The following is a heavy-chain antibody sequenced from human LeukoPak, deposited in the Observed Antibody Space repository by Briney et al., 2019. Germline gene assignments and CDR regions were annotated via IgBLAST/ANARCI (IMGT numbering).Heavy chain of an antibody. D-gene: IGHD2-2*01. V-gene: IGHV1-2*06. CDR3: ARIPLGYCSSTSCYDY. J-gene: IGHJ4*02. Sequence: ASVKVSCKASGYSFTAYYIHWVRQAPGQGLEWMGRINPNSGGTKYAYNFQGRVTMTRDTSTSTVYMELSSLRSEDTAVYYCARIPLGYCSSTSCYDYWGQGTLVTVSS. CDR1: GYSFTAYY. CDR2: INPNSGGT.